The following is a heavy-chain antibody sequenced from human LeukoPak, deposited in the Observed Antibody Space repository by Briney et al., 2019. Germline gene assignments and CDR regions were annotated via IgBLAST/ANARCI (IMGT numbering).Heavy chain of an antibody. J-gene: IGHJ5*02. D-gene: IGHD3-10*01. CDR3: ARGGISKYYYGSGSYFQFMYNWFDP. CDR1: GYTFTSYD. CDR2: MNPNSGNT. Sequence: ASVKVSCKASGYTFTSYDINWVRQATGQGLEWMGWMNPNSGNTGYAQKFQGRVTMTRNTSISTAYMEPSSLRSEDTAVYYCARGGISKYYYGSGSYFQFMYNWFDPWGQGTLVTVSS. V-gene: IGHV1-8*01.